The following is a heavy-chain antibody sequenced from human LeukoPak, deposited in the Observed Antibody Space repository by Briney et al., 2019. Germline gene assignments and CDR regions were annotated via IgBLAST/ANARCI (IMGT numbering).Heavy chain of an antibody. Sequence: GGSLRLSCAASGVTFNSYAMSWVRQAPGKGLEWVSAISGSGGSTYYADSVKGRFTISRDNSKNTLYLQMNSLRAEDTAIYYCAKDLRRRYYDSSAYTPDFDYWGQGTLVTVSS. CDR3: AKDLRRRYYDSSAYTPDFDY. D-gene: IGHD3-22*01. J-gene: IGHJ4*02. CDR1: GVTFNSYA. V-gene: IGHV3-23*01. CDR2: ISGSGGST.